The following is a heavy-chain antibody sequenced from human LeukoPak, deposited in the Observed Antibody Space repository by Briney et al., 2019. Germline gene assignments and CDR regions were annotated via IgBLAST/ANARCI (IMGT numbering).Heavy chain of an antibody. CDR3: ARKVGDTALNYHGIDV. CDR2: IWYDGSNK. CDR1: GFAFSSYG. J-gene: IGHJ6*02. D-gene: IGHD5-18*01. V-gene: IGHV3-33*01. Sequence: GGSLRLSCAASGFAFSSYGMHWVRQAPGKGLEWVAVIWYDGSNKYYADSVKGRFTISRDNSKNTLYLQMNNLRAEDTAVYYCARKVGDTALNYHGIDVWGQGTTVTVSS.